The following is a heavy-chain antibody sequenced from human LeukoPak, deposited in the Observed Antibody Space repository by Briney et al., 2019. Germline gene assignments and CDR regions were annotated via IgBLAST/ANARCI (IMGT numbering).Heavy chain of an antibody. J-gene: IGHJ2*01. CDR3: AKEGAWGNWYFDL. CDR1: GFTFSSYA. Sequence: GGSLRLSCAASGFTFSSYAMHWVRQAPGKGLEWVAVIGDTGRAKYYADSVKGRFTTSRDNSKNTLYLEMNSLRDEDTALYYCAKEGAWGNWYFDLWGRGTLVTVSS. V-gene: IGHV3-30-3*01. D-gene: IGHD3-16*01. CDR2: IGDTGRAK.